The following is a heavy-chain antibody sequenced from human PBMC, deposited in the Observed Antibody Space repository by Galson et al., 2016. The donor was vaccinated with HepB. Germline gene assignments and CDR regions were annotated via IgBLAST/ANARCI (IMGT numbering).Heavy chain of an antibody. CDR2: INYSGSA. Sequence: SETLSLTCNVSGASISSSFWSWIRQPPGKEPEWIGDINYSGSANYNPSLKSRVSISVDVSKSQFSLKLNSVTAADTAVYYCAGQMTSFISIDYWGQGTLVTVSS. D-gene: IGHD3-3*02. CDR3: AGQMTSFISIDY. V-gene: IGHV4-59*01. CDR1: GASISSSF. J-gene: IGHJ4*02.